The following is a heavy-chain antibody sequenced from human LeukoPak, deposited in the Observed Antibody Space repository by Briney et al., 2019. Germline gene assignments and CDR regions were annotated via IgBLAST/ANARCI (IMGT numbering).Heavy chain of an antibody. D-gene: IGHD5-12*01. J-gene: IGHJ4*02. CDR3: ARATEARSSFDY. CDR1: GFTSSSYS. CDR2: ISSSSSYI. Sequence: GGSLRLSCAASGFTSSSYSMSWVRQAPGKGLEWVSSISSSSSYIYYADSVKGRFTISRDNAKNSLYLQMNSLRAEDTAVYYCARATEARSSFDYWGQGTLVTVSS. V-gene: IGHV3-21*01.